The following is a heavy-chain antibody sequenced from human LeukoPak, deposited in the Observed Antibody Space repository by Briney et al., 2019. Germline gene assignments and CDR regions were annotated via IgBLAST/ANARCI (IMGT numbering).Heavy chain of an antibody. Sequence: AGSLTLSCAASGFSLSNYAMSWVRQAPGKGLEWVSGISDSGGTTYYADSVKGRFTISRDNSKNTLYLQMNSLTAEDTAVYYCAKDRRRFWSGYLDYWGQGALVTVSS. CDR3: AKDRRRFWSGYLDY. V-gene: IGHV3-23*01. J-gene: IGHJ4*02. CDR2: ISDSGGTT. CDR1: GFSLSNYA. D-gene: IGHD3-3*01.